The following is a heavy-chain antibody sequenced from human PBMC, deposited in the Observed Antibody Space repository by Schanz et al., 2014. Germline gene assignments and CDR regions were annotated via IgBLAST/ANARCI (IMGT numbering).Heavy chain of an antibody. CDR2: ISGSGGST. D-gene: IGHD1-1*01. Sequence: EEQLVESGGGLVQPGGSLRLSCAASGFTFSGYSMNWVRQAPGKGLEWVSAISGSGGSTYYADSVKGRFTISRDNSKNTLYLQMNSLRAEDTAVYYCARDRRNADLDYWGQGTLVTVSS. J-gene: IGHJ4*02. V-gene: IGHV3-23*04. CDR1: GFTFSGYS. CDR3: ARDRRNADLDY.